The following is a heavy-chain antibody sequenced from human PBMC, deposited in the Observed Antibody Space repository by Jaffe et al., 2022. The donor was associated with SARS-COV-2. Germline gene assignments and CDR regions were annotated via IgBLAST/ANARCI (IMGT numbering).Heavy chain of an antibody. Sequence: QVQLQESGPGLVKPSETLSLTCSVSGGSMSNYYWSWVRQPPGKGLEWIGYIRYSGSTYYNPSLKSRVTISVDLSKNQFSLNVTSVTAADTAVYYCARTLSSSFSDTWGQGTLVTVSS. D-gene: IGHD6-13*01. CDR1: GGSMSNYY. CDR2: IRYSGST. J-gene: IGHJ5*02. V-gene: IGHV4-59*01. CDR3: ARTLSSSFSDT.